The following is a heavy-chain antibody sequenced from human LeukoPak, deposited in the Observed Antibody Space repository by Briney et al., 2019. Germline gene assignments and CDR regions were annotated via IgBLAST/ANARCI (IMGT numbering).Heavy chain of an antibody. CDR2: INHSGST. CDR3: ARRRRTSYYSG. Sequence: SETLSLTCTISGGSISSSGYYWSWIRQHPGKGLEWIGEINHSGSTNYNPSLKSRVTISVDTSKNQFSLKLSSVTAADTAVYYCARRRRTSYYSGWGQGTLVTVSS. D-gene: IGHD3/OR15-3a*01. V-gene: IGHV4-39*07. CDR1: GGSISSSGYY. J-gene: IGHJ4*02.